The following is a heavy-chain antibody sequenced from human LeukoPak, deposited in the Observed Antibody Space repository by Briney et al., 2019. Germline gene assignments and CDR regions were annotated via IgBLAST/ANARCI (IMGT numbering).Heavy chain of an antibody. Sequence: ASVKVSCKASGYTFTGYYMHWVRQAPGQGLEWMGWINPNSGGTNYAQKFQGWVTMTRDTSISTAYMELSRLRSDDTAVYYCARSIGRSGYYPPFGYWGQGTLVTVSS. V-gene: IGHV1-2*04. D-gene: IGHD3-22*01. CDR3: ARSIGRSGYYPPFGY. CDR2: INPNSGGT. J-gene: IGHJ4*02. CDR1: GYTFTGYY.